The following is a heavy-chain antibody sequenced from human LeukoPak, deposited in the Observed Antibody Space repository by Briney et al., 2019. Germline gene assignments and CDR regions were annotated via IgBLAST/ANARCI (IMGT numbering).Heavy chain of an antibody. CDR2: IYHSGST. V-gene: IGHV4-30-2*01. CDR3: TSVGFGPYYFDN. D-gene: IGHD3-10*01. Sequence: SETLSLTCAVSGGSISSGGYSWSWIRQPPGKGLEWIGYIYHSGSTYYNPSLKSRVTISVDRSKNQFSLKLSSVTAEDTAVYYCTSVGFGPYYFDNWGQGTLVTVSS. CDR1: GGSISSGGYS. J-gene: IGHJ4*02.